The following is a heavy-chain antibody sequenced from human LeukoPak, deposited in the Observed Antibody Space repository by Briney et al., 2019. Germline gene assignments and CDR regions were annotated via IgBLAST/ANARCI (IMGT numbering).Heavy chain of an antibody. CDR1: GGTFSSYA. CDR3: ARVRGSSGWYHPGPVKDAFDI. J-gene: IGHJ3*02. D-gene: IGHD6-19*01. V-gene: IGHV1-69*05. CDR2: IIPIFGTA. Sequence: SVKVSCKASGGTFSSYAISWVRQAPGQGLEWMGGIIPIFGTANYAQKFQGRVTITRDTSASTAYMELSSLRSEDTAVYYCARVRGSSGWYHPGPVKDAFDIWGQGTMVTVSS.